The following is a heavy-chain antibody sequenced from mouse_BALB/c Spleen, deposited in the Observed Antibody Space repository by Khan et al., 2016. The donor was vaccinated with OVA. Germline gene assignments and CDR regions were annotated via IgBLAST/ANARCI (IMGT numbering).Heavy chain of an antibody. V-gene: IGHV3-2*02. J-gene: IGHJ4*01. D-gene: IGHD4-1*01. CDR3: ASELGRYYAMDY. Sequence: EVQLQESGPGLVKPSQSLSLTCTVTGYSITSDYAWNWIRQFPGNKLEWMGCISYSGSTNYRPSLKSRISITRDTSKNQFFLQLNSVTAEDTATYYCASELGRYYAMDYWGQGTSVNVSS. CDR2: ISYSGST. CDR1: GYSITSDYA.